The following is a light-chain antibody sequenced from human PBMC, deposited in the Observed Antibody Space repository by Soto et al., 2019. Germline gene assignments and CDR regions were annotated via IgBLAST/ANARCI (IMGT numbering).Light chain of an antibody. Sequence: DIQLTQSPSFLSASVGDRVTITCRASQGISSYLAWYQQKPGKAPKLLIFAASTLQSGVPSRFSGSGSGTEFTLTISNLQPEDFATYYRQRLQTFGQGTRVEIK. CDR1: QGISSY. J-gene: IGKJ1*01. CDR2: AAS. CDR3: QRLQT. V-gene: IGKV1-9*01.